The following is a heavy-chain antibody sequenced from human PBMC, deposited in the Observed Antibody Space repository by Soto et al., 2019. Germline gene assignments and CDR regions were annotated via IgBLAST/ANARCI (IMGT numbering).Heavy chain of an antibody. CDR1: GGSISSSSYY. Sequence: QLKLQESGPGLVKPSETLSLTCTVSGGSISSSSYYWGWIRQPPGKGLEWIGSIYYSGSTYYNPSLTRRVTISVDTSKNQFSLKRSSVTAADTAVYYCARHTPAISISDHWGQGTLVTVSS. D-gene: IGHD2-15*01. J-gene: IGHJ4*02. CDR3: ARHTPAISISDH. V-gene: IGHV4-39*01. CDR2: IYYSGST.